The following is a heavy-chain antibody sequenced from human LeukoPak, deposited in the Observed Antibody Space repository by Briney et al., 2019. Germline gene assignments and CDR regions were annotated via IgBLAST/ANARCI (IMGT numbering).Heavy chain of an antibody. D-gene: IGHD3-10*01. Sequence: SSETLSLTCTVSGGSISSYYWSWIPQPPGKGLVWVGYISYSGSPNYNPSLKSRVTISVDTSKNQFSLKLSSVTAADTAVYYCARAIPLYYGSGKRWFDPWGQGTLVTVSS. CDR1: GGSISSYY. CDR3: ARAIPLYYGSGKRWFDP. CDR2: ISYSGSP. J-gene: IGHJ5*02. V-gene: IGHV4-59*01.